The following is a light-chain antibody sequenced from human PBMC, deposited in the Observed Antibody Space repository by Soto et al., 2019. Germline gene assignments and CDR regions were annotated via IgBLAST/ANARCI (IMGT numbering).Light chain of an antibody. CDR2: EVT. CDR1: SSDVGGYNY. V-gene: IGLV2-14*01. CDR3: SSYTNSDTWV. J-gene: IGLJ3*02. Sequence: QSVLTQPASVSGSPGQSITISCTGTSSDVGGYNYVSWYQQHPGQVPKLTIYEVTNRPSGVSSRFSGSKSGNTASLTISGLQGEDEADYYCSSYTNSDTWVFGGGTQLTVL.